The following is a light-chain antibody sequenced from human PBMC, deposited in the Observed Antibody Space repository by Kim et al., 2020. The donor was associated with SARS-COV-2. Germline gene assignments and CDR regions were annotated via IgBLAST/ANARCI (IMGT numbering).Light chain of an antibody. V-gene: IGKV1-39*01. CDR1: QSISTY. J-gene: IGKJ4*01. CDR2: AAS. Sequence: ASVGDRVTITCRASQSISTYLNWYQHKPGKDPKLLIYAASSLQSGVPSRFSGSGSGPDFTLTISSLQPEDFATYYCKQSYSTPPTFGGWTNVDLK. CDR3: KQSYSTPPT.